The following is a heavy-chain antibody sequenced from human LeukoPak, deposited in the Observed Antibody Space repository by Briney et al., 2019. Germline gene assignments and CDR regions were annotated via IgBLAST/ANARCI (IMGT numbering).Heavy chain of an antibody. J-gene: IGHJ5*02. CDR3: ARSPTVTTLNWFDP. D-gene: IGHD4-17*01. Sequence: GGSLRLSCAASGFTFDDYAMHWVRQAPGKGLEWVALIWYDGSNKYYAESVKGRFTISRDNSKNTLYLQMNSLRAEDTAVYYCARSPTVTTLNWFDPWGQGTLVTVSS. CDR1: GFTFDDYA. CDR2: IWYDGSNK. V-gene: IGHV3-33*08.